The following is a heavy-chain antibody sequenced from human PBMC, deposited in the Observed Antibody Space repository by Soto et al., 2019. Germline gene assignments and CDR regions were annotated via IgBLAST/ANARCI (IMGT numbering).Heavy chain of an antibody. CDR1: GSTFSSYA. J-gene: IGHJ6*02. CDR3: ARVVRYFDTPYGMDV. Sequence: EVQLLESGEGLVQPGGSLKLSCAASGSTFSSYAMSWVRQAPGKGLEWVSGIGGSGGNTYYADSVKGRFTISRDNSKNTLFLQMNSLRAEDTAEYYCARVVRYFDTPYGMDVWGQGTTVTVSS. V-gene: IGHV3-23*01. CDR2: IGGSGGNT. D-gene: IGHD3-9*01.